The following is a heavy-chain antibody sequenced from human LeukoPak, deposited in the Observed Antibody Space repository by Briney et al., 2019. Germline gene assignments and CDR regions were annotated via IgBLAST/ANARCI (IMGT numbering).Heavy chain of an antibody. CDR3: ARLYLGVGSGSPLGDYYYYMDV. CDR1: GYSFTSYW. Sequence: GESLKISCKGSGYSFTSYWIGWVRQMPGKGLEWMGIIYPGDSDTRYNPSFQGQVTISADKSISTAYLQWSSLKASDTAMYYCARLYLGVGSGSPLGDYYYYMDVWGKGTTVTVSS. D-gene: IGHD3-10*01. J-gene: IGHJ6*03. CDR2: IYPGDSDT. V-gene: IGHV5-51*01.